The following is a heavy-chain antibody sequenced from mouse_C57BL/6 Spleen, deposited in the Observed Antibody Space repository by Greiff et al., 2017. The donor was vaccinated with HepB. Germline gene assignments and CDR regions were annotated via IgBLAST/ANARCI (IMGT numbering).Heavy chain of an antibody. D-gene: IGHD2-1*01. J-gene: IGHJ3*01. CDR3: ARSIYYGHGGFAY. Sequence: EVQGVESGGGLVQPGGSLSLSCAASGFTFTDYYMSWVRQPPGKALEWLGFIRNKANGYTTEYSASVKGRFTISRDNSQSILYLQMNALRAEDSATYYCARSIYYGHGGFAYWGQGTLVTVSA. V-gene: IGHV7-3*01. CDR2: IRNKANGYTT. CDR1: GFTFTDYY.